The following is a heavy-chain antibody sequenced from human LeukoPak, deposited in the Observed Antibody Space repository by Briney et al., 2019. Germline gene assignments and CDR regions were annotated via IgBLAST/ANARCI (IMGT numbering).Heavy chain of an antibody. D-gene: IGHD3-10*01. CDR1: GGSFSGYY. J-gene: IGHJ3*02. V-gene: IGHV4-34*01. Sequence: PSETLSLTCAVYGGSFSGYYWSWIRQPPGKGLEWIGEINHSGSTNYNPSLKSRVTISVDTSKNQFSLKLSSVTAADTAVYYCASRLLWFFSYAFDIWGQGTMVTVSS. CDR2: INHSGST. CDR3: ASRLLWFFSYAFDI.